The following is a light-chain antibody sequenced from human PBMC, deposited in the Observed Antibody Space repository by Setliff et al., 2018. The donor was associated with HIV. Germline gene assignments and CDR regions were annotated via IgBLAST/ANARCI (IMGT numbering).Light chain of an antibody. CDR3: AAWDDSLNGYV. V-gene: IGLV1-44*01. CDR2: SNN. CDR1: SSNIGSNT. J-gene: IGLJ1*01. Sequence: QSALTQPPSASGTPGQRVTISCSGSSSNIGSNTVNWYQQLPGTAPKLLIYSNNQRLSGVPDRFSGSKSGTSASLAISGLQSEDEADYYCAAWDDSLNGYVFGTGTKVTV.